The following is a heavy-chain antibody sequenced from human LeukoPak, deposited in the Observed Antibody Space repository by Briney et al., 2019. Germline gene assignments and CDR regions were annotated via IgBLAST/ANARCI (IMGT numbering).Heavy chain of an antibody. D-gene: IGHD4-23*01. Sequence: GGSLRLSCAASGFTVSSNYMSWARQAPGKGLERVSVIYSDGSTYYADSVNGRFTIYRDNCKNTLYLQMNSLRPEDTAVYYCARGRYGGNSVIDYWGQGTLVTVSS. J-gene: IGHJ4*02. CDR1: GFTVSSNY. V-gene: IGHV3-66*02. CDR3: ARGRYGGNSVIDY. CDR2: IYSDGST.